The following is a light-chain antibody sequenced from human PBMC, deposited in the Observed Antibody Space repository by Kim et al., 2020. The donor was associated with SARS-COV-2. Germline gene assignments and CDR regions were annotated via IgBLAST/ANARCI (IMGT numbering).Light chain of an antibody. CDR2: RNN. J-gene: IGLJ3*02. CDR3: SAWDKRLGAWV. Sequence: ETATLPCTGDTNNVGDQGSTCLQQHQGHPPTLLAYRNNNRPSGISEGLSASRSGTAASLTITGLQPEDEADYYCSAWDKRLGAWVFGGGTQLTVL. CDR1: TNNVGDQG. V-gene: IGLV10-54*01.